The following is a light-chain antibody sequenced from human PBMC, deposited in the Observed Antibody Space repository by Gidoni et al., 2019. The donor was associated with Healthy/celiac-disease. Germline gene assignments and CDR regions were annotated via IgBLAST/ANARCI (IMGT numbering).Light chain of an antibody. J-gene: IGKJ1*01. V-gene: IGKV1-39*01. CDR2: AAS. CDR1: QSISSY. Sequence: GDRVTITCRVIQSISSYLNLYQQKPAKSPKLLIYAASSFQSGVPSRFSGSGSGTDFTLTISSRQPEDCTTYYCEPCYRTPRTFGQGTRVEIK. CDR3: EPCYRTPRT.